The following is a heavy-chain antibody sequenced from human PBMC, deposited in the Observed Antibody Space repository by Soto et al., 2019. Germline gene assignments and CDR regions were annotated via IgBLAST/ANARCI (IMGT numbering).Heavy chain of an antibody. CDR3: ARGPSYSDSYFDY. V-gene: IGHV3-30*03. D-gene: IGHD4-17*01. CDR1: EFTFSNYA. J-gene: IGHJ4*02. Sequence: HPGGSLRLSCAASEFTFSNYAMHWVRQPPGKGLQWLAVISYDGNNKYYADSVEGRFTISRDNSKNTVYLQMNSLRLEDTAVYYCARGPSYSDSYFDYWGQGKLVTVS. CDR2: ISYDGNNK.